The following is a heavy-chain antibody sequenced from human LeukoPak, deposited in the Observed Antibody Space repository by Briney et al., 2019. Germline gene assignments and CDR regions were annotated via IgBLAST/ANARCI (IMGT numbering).Heavy chain of an antibody. CDR2: IIPILGIA. CDR1: GYTFTSYG. Sequence: ASVKVSCKASGYTFTSYGISWVRQAPGQGLEWMGRIIPILGIANYAQKFQGRVTITADKSTSTAYMELSSLRSEDTAVYYCARSYYYGSGSLLGWAFDIWGQGTMVTVSS. V-gene: IGHV1-69*04. J-gene: IGHJ3*02. D-gene: IGHD3-10*01. CDR3: ARSYYYGSGSLLGWAFDI.